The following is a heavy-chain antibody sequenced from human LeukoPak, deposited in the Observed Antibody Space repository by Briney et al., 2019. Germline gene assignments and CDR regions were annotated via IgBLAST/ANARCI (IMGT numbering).Heavy chain of an antibody. Sequence: SETLSLTCAVYGGSFSGYYWSWIRQPPGKGLEWIGEINHSGSTNYNPSLKSRVTISVDTSKNQFSLKLSSVTAADTAVYYCARDYCSSTSCKRFDYWGQGTLVTVSS. J-gene: IGHJ4*02. CDR1: GGSFSGYY. V-gene: IGHV4-34*01. CDR2: INHSGST. D-gene: IGHD2-2*01. CDR3: ARDYCSSTSCKRFDY.